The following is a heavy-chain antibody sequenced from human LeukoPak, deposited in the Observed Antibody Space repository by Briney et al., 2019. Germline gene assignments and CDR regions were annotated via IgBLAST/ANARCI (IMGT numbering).Heavy chain of an antibody. V-gene: IGHV3-21*01. J-gene: IGHJ4*02. D-gene: IGHD1-14*01. CDR2: ISSSSSYI. Sequence: VGSLRLSCAASGFTFSSYSMTWVRQAPGKGLEWVSSISSSSSYIYYADSVKGRFTISRDNAKKSLYLQMNSLRAEDTAVYYCARVTVARTWLDYWGQGTLVTVSS. CDR1: GFTFSSYS. CDR3: ARVTVARTWLDY.